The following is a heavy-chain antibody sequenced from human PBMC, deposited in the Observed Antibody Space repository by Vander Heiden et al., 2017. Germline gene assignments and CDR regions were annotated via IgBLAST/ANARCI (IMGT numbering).Heavy chain of an antibody. CDR1: GYTFTGYY. J-gene: IGHJ5*02. Sequence: QVQLVQSGAEVKKPGASVKVSCQASGYTFTGYYMHWVRQAPGQGLGWVGWINPNSGGTNYAQKFQGWVTMTRDTSISTAYMELSRLRSDDTAVYYCARGGITMVRGVFNWFDPWGQGTLVTVSS. D-gene: IGHD3-10*01. CDR3: ARGGITMVRGVFNWFDP. V-gene: IGHV1-2*04. CDR2: INPNSGGT.